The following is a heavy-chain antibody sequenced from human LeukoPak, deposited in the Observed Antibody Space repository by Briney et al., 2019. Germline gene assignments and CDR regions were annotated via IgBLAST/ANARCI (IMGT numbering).Heavy chain of an antibody. CDR2: IIPIFGTA. CDR1: GGTFSSYA. Sequence: ASVKVSCKASGGTFSSYAISWVRQAPGQGLEWMGGIIPIFGTANYAQKFQGRVTITADESTSTAYIELSSLRSEDTAVYYCARDPNFYSSGWYSSPGVLFQHWGQGTLVTVSS. D-gene: IGHD6-19*01. V-gene: IGHV1-69*13. CDR3: ARDPNFYSSGWYSSPGVLFQH. J-gene: IGHJ1*01.